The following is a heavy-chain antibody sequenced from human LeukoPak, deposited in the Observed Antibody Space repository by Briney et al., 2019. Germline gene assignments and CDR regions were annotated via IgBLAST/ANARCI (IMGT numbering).Heavy chain of an antibody. D-gene: IGHD6-13*01. V-gene: IGHV3-23*01. J-gene: IGHJ3*02. CDR1: GFTFSSFA. CDR2: ISHIGGST. Sequence: GGSLRLSCAASGFTFSSFAMSWVRQAPGKGLEWVSAISHIGGSTYYADSVKGRFTISRDNSKNTLYLQVNSLIIEDTAIYYRAKEPAAFPLYDALDMWGQGTMVTVSS. CDR3: AKEPAAFPLYDALDM.